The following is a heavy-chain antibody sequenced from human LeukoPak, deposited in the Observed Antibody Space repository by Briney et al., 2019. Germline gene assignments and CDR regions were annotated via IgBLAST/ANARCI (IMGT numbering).Heavy chain of an antibody. CDR1: GFTFGDYA. CDR3: TREGSVGVYSYGYGFDY. V-gene: IGHV3-49*03. CDR2: IRSKAYGGTT. Sequence: GGSLRLSCTASGFTFGDYAMSWFRQAPGKGLEWVGFIRSKAYGGTTEYAASVKGRFTISRDDSTSIAYLQMNSLKTEDTAVYYCTREGSVGVYSYGYGFDYWGQGTLVTVSS. J-gene: IGHJ4*02. D-gene: IGHD5-18*01.